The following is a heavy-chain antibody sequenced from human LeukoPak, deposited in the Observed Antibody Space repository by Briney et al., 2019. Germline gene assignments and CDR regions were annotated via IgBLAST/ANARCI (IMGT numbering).Heavy chain of an antibody. V-gene: IGHV3-30*01. D-gene: IGHD3-22*01. CDR1: GFIFSSYA. Sequence: PGGSLRLSCAASGFIFSSYAMHWVRQAPGKGLEWVAVISYDGSNKYYADSVKGRFTISRDNSKNTLYLQMNSLRAEDTAVYYCARDQDYDSSGYYNFDYWGQGTLVTVSS. CDR3: ARDQDYDSSGYYNFDY. J-gene: IGHJ4*02. CDR2: ISYDGSNK.